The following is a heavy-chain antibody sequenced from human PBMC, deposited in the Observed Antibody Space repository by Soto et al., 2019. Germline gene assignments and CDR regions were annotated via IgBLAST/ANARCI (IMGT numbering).Heavy chain of an antibody. Sequence: GGSLRLSCAASGFTFSDYYMSWVRQAPGKGLEWVSVIYSGGSTYYADSVKGRFTISRDNSKNTLYLQMNSLRAEDTAVYYCARVDSSGSWDWFDPWGQGTLVTVSS. CDR2: IYSGGST. J-gene: IGHJ5*02. D-gene: IGHD6-19*01. CDR3: ARVDSSGSWDWFDP. V-gene: IGHV3-66*01. CDR1: GFTFSDYY.